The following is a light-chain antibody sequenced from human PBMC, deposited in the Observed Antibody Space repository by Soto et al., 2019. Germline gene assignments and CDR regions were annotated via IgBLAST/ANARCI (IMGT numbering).Light chain of an antibody. CDR1: ISNIGSNP. CDR3: AAWDDSLNAL. V-gene: IGLV1-44*01. J-gene: IGLJ3*02. CDR2: NNN. Sequence: QSVLTQPPSASGAPGQRVTISCSGSISNIGSNPVSWYQQLPGTAPQLLIYNNNERPSGVPDRFSGSKSDTSASLAISGLQSEDEGDYYCAAWDDSLNALFGGGTKLTVL.